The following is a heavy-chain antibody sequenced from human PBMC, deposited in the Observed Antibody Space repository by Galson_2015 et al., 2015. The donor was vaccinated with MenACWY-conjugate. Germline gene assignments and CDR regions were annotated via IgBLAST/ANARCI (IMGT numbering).Heavy chain of an antibody. CDR1: GYTFTSYA. D-gene: IGHD3-3*01. CDR2: ISAGNGNT. V-gene: IGHV1-3*01. Sequence: SVKVSCKASGYTFTSYAMHWVRQAPGQRLEWMGWISAGNGNTKYSQKFQGRVTITRDTSASTAYMELSSLRSEDTAVYYCARDRAIFGVANLDYYYYMDVWGKGTTVTVSS. CDR3: ARDRAIFGVANLDYYYYMDV. J-gene: IGHJ6*03.